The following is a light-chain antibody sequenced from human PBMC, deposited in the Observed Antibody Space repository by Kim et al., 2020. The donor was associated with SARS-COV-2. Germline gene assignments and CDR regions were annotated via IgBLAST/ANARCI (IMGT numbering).Light chain of an antibody. Sequence: DIQMTQSPSSLSASVGDRVTITCRASQSISSYLNWYQQKPGKAPKLLIYAASSLQSGVPSRFSGSGSGTDFTLTISSLQPEDFATYSCQQRGTFGQGTKLEI. J-gene: IGKJ2*01. CDR2: AAS. CDR1: QSISSY. V-gene: IGKV1-39*01. CDR3: QQRGT.